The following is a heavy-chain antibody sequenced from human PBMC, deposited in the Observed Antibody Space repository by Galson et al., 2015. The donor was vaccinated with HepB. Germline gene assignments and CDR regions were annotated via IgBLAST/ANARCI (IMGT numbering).Heavy chain of an antibody. D-gene: IGHD3-3*01. CDR1: GYTFTGYY. V-gene: IGHV1-2*02. J-gene: IGHJ4*02. CDR2: INPNSGGT. CDR3: ARDPYYDFWSGYYDEYYFDY. Sequence: SVKVSCKASGYTFTGYYMHWVRQAPGQGLEWMGWINPNSGGTNYAQKFQGRVTMTRDTSISTAYMELSRLRSDDTAVYYCARDPYYDFWSGYYDEYYFDYWGQGTLVTVSS.